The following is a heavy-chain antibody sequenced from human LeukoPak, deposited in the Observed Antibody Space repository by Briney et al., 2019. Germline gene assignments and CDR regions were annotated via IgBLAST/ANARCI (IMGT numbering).Heavy chain of an antibody. CDR2: ISGSGDNT. J-gene: IGHJ4*02. Sequence: PGGSLRLSCAVSGLTFSNYAMSWVRQAPGKGLEWVSAISGSGDNTYDADTVKGRFTISRDNSKNTLYLQMSSLRAEDTAVYYCVKARGIQLWLPGDYWGQGTLVTVSS. V-gene: IGHV3-23*01. D-gene: IGHD5-18*01. CDR3: VKARGIQLWLPGDY. CDR1: GLTFSNYA.